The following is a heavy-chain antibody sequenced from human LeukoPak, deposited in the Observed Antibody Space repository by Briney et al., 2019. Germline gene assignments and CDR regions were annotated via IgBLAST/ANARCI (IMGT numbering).Heavy chain of an antibody. Sequence: PGRSLRLSCAASGFTFSNYGMSWVRQAPGKGLEWVSVTNSGGRTYYADSVKGRFTISRHNSKNTLYLQMNSLRAEDTAVYYCVYVDTVMATGDYWGQGTLVTVSS. CDR2: TNSGGRT. V-gene: IGHV3-53*04. J-gene: IGHJ4*02. D-gene: IGHD5-18*01. CDR3: VYVDTVMATGDY. CDR1: GFTFSNYG.